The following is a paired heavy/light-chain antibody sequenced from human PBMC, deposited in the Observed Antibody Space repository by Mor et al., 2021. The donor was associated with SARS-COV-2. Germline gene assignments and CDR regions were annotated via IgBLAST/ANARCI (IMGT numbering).Heavy chain of an antibody. CDR1: GFTFSDYY. D-gene: IGHD3-22*01. Sequence: QVQLVESGGGLVKPGGSLRLSCAASGFTFSDYYMSWIRQAPGKGLEWVSYIRSSSGYTKYADSVKGRFTISRDNAKNSLYLQMNSLRDEDTAVYYCARDSGDSSAGALPDYWGQGTLVTVSS. J-gene: IGHJ4*02. V-gene: IGHV3-11*06. CDR3: ARDSGDSSAGALPDY. CDR2: IRSSSGYT.
Light chain of an antibody. Sequence: DVVMTQSPLSLPVTLGQPASISCRSSQSLVYSDGNTYLNWFQQRPGQSPRRLIYKVSNRDSGVPDRFSGSGSGTDFTLKISRVEAEDVGVYYCMQGTHWPWTFGQGTKVEIK. CDR2: KVS. CDR3: MQGTHWPWT. V-gene: IGKV2-30*01. CDR1: QSLVYSDGNTY. J-gene: IGKJ1*01.